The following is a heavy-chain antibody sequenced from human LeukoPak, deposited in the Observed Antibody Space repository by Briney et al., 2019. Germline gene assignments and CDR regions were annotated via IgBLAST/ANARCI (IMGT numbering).Heavy chain of an antibody. V-gene: IGHV3-48*03. CDR2: ISSSGSTI. CDR1: GFTFSSYE. CDR3: ARASGSYNPFDY. Sequence: GGSLRLSCAASGFTFSSYEMNWVRQAPGLGLEWLSYISSSGSTIYYADPVKGRFTISRDNAKNSLYLQMNSLRAEDTALYYCARASGSYNPFDYWGQGTLVTVSS. D-gene: IGHD1-26*01. J-gene: IGHJ4*02.